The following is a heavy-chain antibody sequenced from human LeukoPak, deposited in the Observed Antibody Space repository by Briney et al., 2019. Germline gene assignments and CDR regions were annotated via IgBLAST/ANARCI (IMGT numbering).Heavy chain of an antibody. Sequence: SQTLSLTCTVSGGSISSGDYYWSWIRQPPGKGLEWIGYIYYSGSTYYNPSLKLRVTISVETSKNQFSLELSSVTAAATAVYYCDRVVDYYDSSGLASWAQGTLVTVSS. CDR2: IYYSGST. D-gene: IGHD3-22*01. CDR1: GGSISSGDYY. J-gene: IGHJ4*02. CDR3: DRVVDYYDSSGLAS. V-gene: IGHV4-30-4*08.